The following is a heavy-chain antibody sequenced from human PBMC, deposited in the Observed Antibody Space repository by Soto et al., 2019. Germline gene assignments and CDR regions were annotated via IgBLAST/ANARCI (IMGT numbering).Heavy chain of an antibody. CDR2: ISGSGGST. CDR1: GFTFSSYA. D-gene: IGHD2-15*01. Sequence: EVQLLESGGGLVQPGGSLRLSCAASGFTFSSYAMSWVRQAPGKGLEWVSAISGSGGSTYYADSVKGRFTISRDNSKNTLYLQMNSLRAEDTAVYYCAKDSMACSGGSCYPDFDYWGQGTLVTVSS. V-gene: IGHV3-23*01. J-gene: IGHJ4*02. CDR3: AKDSMACSGGSCYPDFDY.